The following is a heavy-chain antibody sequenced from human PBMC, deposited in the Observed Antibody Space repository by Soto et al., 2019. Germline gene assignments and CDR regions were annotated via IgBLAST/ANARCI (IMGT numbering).Heavy chain of an antibody. CDR2: IYTSASI. Sequence: SETLSLTCSVSGADITYSWTWIRQPAGKGLEWIGRIYTSASINYNPSLKGRVTLSVDTSTNQVSLRLASVTAADTAIYYCARDREAGYNFYYGMDVWGEGTTVTVSS. CDR1: GADITYS. D-gene: IGHD6-19*01. J-gene: IGHJ6*04. CDR3: ARDREAGYNFYYGMDV. V-gene: IGHV4-4*07.